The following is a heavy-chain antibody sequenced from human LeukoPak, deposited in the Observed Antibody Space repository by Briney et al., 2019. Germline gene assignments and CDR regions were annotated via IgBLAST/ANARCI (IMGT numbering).Heavy chain of an antibody. CDR2: ISSSSSYI. V-gene: IGHV3-21*01. D-gene: IGHD6-19*01. Sequence: GGSLRLSCAASGFTFSSYSMNWVRQAPGKGLEWVSSISSSSSYIYYADSVKGRFTVSRDNAKNSLYLQMNSLRAEDTAVYYCAITPRRIAVAGGNNWGQGTMVTVSS. CDR1: GFTFSSYS. CDR3: AITPRRIAVAGGNN. J-gene: IGHJ4*02.